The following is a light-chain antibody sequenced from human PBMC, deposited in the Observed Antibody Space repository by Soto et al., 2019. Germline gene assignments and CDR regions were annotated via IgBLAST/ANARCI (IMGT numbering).Light chain of an antibody. CDR2: DAS. J-gene: IGKJ2*01. CDR3: QQDDNLPPYT. Sequence: DIQMTQSPSSLSASVGDRVTITCQASQDISNYLNWYQQKPGKAPKLLIYDASNLETGVPSRFSGSGSGTDFTFTISSLQPEDIATYYWQQDDNLPPYTFGQGTKLEIK. CDR1: QDISNY. V-gene: IGKV1-33*01.